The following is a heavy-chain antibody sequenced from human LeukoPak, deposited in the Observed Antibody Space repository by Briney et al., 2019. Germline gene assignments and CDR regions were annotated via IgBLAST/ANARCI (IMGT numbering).Heavy chain of an antibody. CDR3: ARGLRMIVVVIAYYYYMDV. CDR1: GYTFTSYD. CDR2: MNPNSGNT. D-gene: IGHD3-22*01. Sequence: GASVKVSCKASGYTFTSYDINWVRQAPGQGLEWMGWMNPNSGNTGYAQKFQGRVTMTRNTSISTAYMELSSLRSEDTAVYYCARGLRMIVVVIAYYYYMDVWGKGTTVTVSS. V-gene: IGHV1-8*01. J-gene: IGHJ6*03.